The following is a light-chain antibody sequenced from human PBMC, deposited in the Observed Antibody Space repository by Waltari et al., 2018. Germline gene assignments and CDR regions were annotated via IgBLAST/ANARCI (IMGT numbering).Light chain of an antibody. V-gene: IGLV4-69*01. CDR1: SGYRSDA. CDR3: QTGRHGIWV. CDR2: VNRDGSH. J-gene: IGLJ3*02. Sequence: QLVLTQSPSASASLGASVKLTCTLSSGYRSDAIAWHQQQPEKGPRYLMKVNRDGSHSKGDGIPDRFSGSSSGAERYLTISSLQSEDEADYYCQTGRHGIWVFGGGTKLTVL.